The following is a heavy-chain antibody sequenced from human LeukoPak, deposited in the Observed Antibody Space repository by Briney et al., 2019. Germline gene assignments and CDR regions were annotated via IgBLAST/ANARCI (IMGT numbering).Heavy chain of an antibody. CDR1: GFTFSTSW. Sequence: GGSLRLSCAASGFTFSTSWMRWVRQAPGKGLVWVSRINPDGSSTNYADSVKGRFTISRDNSKNTLYLQMNSLRAEDTAVYYCAKDRGSRTYFDYWGQGTLVTVSS. V-gene: IGHV3-74*01. J-gene: IGHJ4*02. CDR2: INPDGSST. D-gene: IGHD6-13*01. CDR3: AKDRGSRTYFDY.